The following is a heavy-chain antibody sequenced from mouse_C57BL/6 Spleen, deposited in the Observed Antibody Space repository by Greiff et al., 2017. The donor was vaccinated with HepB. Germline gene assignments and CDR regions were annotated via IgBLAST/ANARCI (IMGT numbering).Heavy chain of an antibody. J-gene: IGHJ3*01. D-gene: IGHD2-2*01. V-gene: IGHV3-6*01. CDR1: GYSITSGYY. CDR2: ISYDGSN. CDR3: AREHYGYDGGFAY. Sequence: ESGPGLVKPSQSLSLTCSVTGYSITSGYYWNWIRQFPGNKLEWMGYISYDGSNNYNPSLKNRISITRDTSKNQFFLKLNSVTTEDTATYYCAREHYGYDGGFAYWGQGTLVTVSA.